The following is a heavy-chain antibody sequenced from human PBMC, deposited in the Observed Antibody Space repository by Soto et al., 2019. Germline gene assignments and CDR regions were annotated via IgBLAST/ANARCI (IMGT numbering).Heavy chain of an antibody. CDR3: ARGRDGYNDNYYYYGMDV. CDR2: ISYDGSNK. V-gene: IGHV3-30-3*01. CDR1: GFTFSSYA. D-gene: IGHD3-22*01. J-gene: IGHJ6*02. Sequence: QVQLVESGGGVVQPGRSLRLSCAASGFTFSSYAMHWVRQAPGKGLEWVAVISYDGSNKYYADSVKGRFTISRDNSKNTLYLQMNSRRAEDTAVYYCARGRDGYNDNYYYYGMDVWGQGTTVTVSS.